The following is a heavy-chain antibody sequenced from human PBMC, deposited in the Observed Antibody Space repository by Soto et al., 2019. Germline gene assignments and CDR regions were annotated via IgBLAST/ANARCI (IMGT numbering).Heavy chain of an antibody. V-gene: IGHV1-8*01. CDR2: MNPNSGNT. CDR3: ARKDGDHWVDFYYYYYGMDV. D-gene: IGHD3-3*01. CDR1: GYTFTSYD. J-gene: IGHJ6*02. Sequence: ASVKVSCKASGYTFTSYDINWVRQATGQGLEWMGWMNPNSGNTGYAQKFQGRVTMTRNTSISTAYMELRSLRSDDTAVYYCARKDGDHWVDFYYYYYGMDVWGQGTTVTVYS.